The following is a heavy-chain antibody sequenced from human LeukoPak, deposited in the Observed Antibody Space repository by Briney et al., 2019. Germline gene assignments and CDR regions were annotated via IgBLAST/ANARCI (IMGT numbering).Heavy chain of an antibody. CDR3: AKDTYYYDSSGYYRLDGMDV. J-gene: IGHJ6*02. Sequence: GGSLRLSCAASGFTFSSYGMHWVRQAPGKGLEWVAVISYDGSNKYYADSVKGRFTISRDNSKNTLYLQMNSLRAEDTAVHYCAKDTYYYDSSGYYRLDGMDVWGQGTTVTVSS. CDR1: GFTFSSYG. V-gene: IGHV3-30*18. D-gene: IGHD3-22*01. CDR2: ISYDGSNK.